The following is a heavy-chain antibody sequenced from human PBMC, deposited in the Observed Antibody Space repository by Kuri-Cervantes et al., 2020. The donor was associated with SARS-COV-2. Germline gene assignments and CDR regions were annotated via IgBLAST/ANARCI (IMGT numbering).Heavy chain of an antibody. D-gene: IGHD3-3*01. V-gene: IGHV4-38-2*02. CDR1: RYSISSGYY. CDR2: IYHSGST. CDR3: ARDSHRSGYLYYFDY. J-gene: IGHJ4*02. Sequence: GSLRLSCAVSRYSISSGYYWGWIRQPPGKGLEWIGSIYHSGSTYYNPSLKSRVTISVDTSKNQFSLKLSSVTAADTAVYYCARDSHRSGYLYYFDYWGQGTLVTVSS.